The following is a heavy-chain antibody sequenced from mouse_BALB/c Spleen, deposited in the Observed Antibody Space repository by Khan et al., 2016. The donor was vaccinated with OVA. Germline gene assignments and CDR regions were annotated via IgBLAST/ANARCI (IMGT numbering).Heavy chain of an antibody. D-gene: IGHD1-1*01. CDR1: GYSITSDYA. J-gene: IGHJ2*01. CDR2: IKYSGST. V-gene: IGHV3-2*02. Sequence: EVQLQESGPGLVKPSQSLSLTCTVTGYSITSDYAWNWIRQFPENKLEWMGYIKYSGSTSYNPSLKSRISITRNTSQNQFFLQLSSVTTEDTATYYCARSGTMSTVVATDVDSWGQGTTLTVSS. CDR3: ARSGTMSTVVATDVDS.